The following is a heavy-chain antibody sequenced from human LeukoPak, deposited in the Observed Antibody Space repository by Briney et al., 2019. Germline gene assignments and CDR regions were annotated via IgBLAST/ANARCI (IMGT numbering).Heavy chain of an antibody. V-gene: IGHV4-61*02. J-gene: IGHJ5*02. CDR2: IYTSGTT. CDR1: GGSISSGSYS. D-gene: IGHD1-1*01. CDR3: ARDRRIGTSWFDP. Sequence: PSETLSLTCTVSGGSISSGSYSWNWIRQPAGKGLEWIGRIYTSGTTNYNPSLKSRVTMSIDTSKNQFSLKLSSVTAADTAVYYCARDRRIGTSWFDPWGQGTLVTVSS.